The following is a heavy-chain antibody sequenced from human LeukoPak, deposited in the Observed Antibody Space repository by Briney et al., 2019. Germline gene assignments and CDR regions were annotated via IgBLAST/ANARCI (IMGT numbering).Heavy chain of an antibody. CDR2: ISGSGGST. J-gene: IGHJ2*01. V-gene: IGHV3-23*01. CDR1: GFTFSSYW. CDR3: AKDPFFSGGWLHGYFDL. Sequence: PGGSLRLSCAASGFTFSSYWMHWVRQAPGKGLEWVSGISGSGGSTYYADSVKGRFTISRDNSKNTLYLQMNSLRAEDTAIYYCAKDPFFSGGWLHGYFDLWGRGTLVTVSS. D-gene: IGHD6-19*01.